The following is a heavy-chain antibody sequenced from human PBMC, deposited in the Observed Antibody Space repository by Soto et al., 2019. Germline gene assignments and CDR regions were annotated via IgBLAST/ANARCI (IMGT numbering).Heavy chain of an antibody. CDR2: ISGSSSYI. Sequence: GGSLRLSCAASGFTFSTYAMIWVRQAPGKGLEWVSAISGSSSYIYYADSVKGRFTISRDNAKNSLYLQMNSLRAEDTAVYYCAREIGGYNYYYYGMDVWGQGTTVTVSS. CDR3: AREIGGYNYYYYGMDV. CDR1: GFTFSTYA. D-gene: IGHD5-18*01. J-gene: IGHJ6*02. V-gene: IGHV3-21*01.